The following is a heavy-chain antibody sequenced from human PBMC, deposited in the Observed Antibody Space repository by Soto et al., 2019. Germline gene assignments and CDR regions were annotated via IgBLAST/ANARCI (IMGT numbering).Heavy chain of an antibody. CDR3: ANDADGYNVDFFDY. CDR2: ISYDGSNK. CDR1: GFTFSSYG. J-gene: IGHJ4*02. Sequence: QVQLVESGGGVVQPGRSLRLSCAASGFTFSSYGMHWVRQAPGKGLEWVAVISYDGSNKYYADSVKGRFTISRDNSKHTLYLQMNSLRAEDTAVYYGANDADGYNVDFFDYLRQGTLVTVSS. D-gene: IGHD5-12*01. V-gene: IGHV3-30*18.